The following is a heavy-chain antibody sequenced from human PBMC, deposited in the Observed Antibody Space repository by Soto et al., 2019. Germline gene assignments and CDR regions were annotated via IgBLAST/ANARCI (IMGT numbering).Heavy chain of an antibody. J-gene: IGHJ4*02. Sequence: GGSLRLSCAASGFTFSDYYMSWIRQAPGKGLEWVSYISSSSSYTNYADSAKGRFTISRDNAKNSLYLQMNSLRAEDTAVYYCTTGLSNGYYNFDYWGQGTPVTVSS. CDR1: GFTFSDYY. CDR3: TTGLSNGYYNFDY. V-gene: IGHV3-11*03. D-gene: IGHD3-22*01. CDR2: ISSSSSYT.